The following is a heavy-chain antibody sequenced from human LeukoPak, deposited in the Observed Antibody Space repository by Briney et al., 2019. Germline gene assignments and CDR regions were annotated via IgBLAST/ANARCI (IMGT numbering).Heavy chain of an antibody. CDR2: ISSSGSTI. J-gene: IGHJ4*02. CDR3: RPYYYDSSGYYDY. CDR1: GGPFSGYY. V-gene: IGHV3-11*01. Sequence: LSLTCAAYGGPFSGYYWSWIRQAPGKGLEWVSYISSSGSTIYYADSVKGRFTISRDNAKNSLYLQMNSLRAEDTAVYYCRPYYYDSSGYYDYWGQGTLVTVSS. D-gene: IGHD3-22*01.